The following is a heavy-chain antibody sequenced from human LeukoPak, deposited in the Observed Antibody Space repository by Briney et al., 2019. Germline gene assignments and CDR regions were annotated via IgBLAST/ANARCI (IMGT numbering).Heavy chain of an antibody. CDR3: ARGEGATNNDY. V-gene: IGHV4-39*07. D-gene: IGHD1-26*01. Sequence: SETLSLTCTVSGGSISSSSYYWGWIRQPPGKGLEWIGSIYYSGSTYYNPSLKSRVTISVDTSKNQFSLKLSSVTAADTAVYYCARGEGATNNDYWGQGTLVTVSS. J-gene: IGHJ4*02. CDR1: GGSISSSSYY. CDR2: IYYSGST.